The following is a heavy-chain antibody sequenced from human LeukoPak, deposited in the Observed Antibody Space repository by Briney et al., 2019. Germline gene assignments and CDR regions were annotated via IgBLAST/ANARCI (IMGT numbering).Heavy chain of an antibody. CDR3: ATYQLPLAFFDY. J-gene: IGHJ4*02. CDR1: GYSFTSYW. D-gene: IGHD2-2*01. CDR2: IDPSDSYT. V-gene: IGHV5-10-1*01. Sequence: GESLRISCKGSGYSFTSYWISWVRQMPGKGLEWMGRIDPSDSYTNYSPSFQGHVTISADKSISTAYLQWSSLKASDTAMHYCATYQLPLAFFDYWGQGTLVTVSS.